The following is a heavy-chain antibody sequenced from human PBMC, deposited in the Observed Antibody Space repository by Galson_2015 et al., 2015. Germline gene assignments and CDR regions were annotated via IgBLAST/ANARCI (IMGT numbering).Heavy chain of an antibody. J-gene: IGHJ3*02. V-gene: IGHV3-48*03. CDR2: ISSSGSTI. D-gene: IGHD3-22*01. Sequence: SLRLSCAASGFTFSSYEMNWVRQAPGKGLEWVSYISSSGSTIYYADSVKGRFTISRDNAKNTLYLQMNSLRAEDTAVYYCAAGGSDDSGGYWEAFDIWGQGTMVTVSS. CDR3: AAGGSDDSGGYWEAFDI. CDR1: GFTFSSYE.